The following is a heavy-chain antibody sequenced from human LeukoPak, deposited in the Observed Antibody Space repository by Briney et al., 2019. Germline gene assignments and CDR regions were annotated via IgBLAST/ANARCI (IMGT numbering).Heavy chain of an antibody. CDR2: IYYSGST. CDR1: GGSISSSSYL. Sequence: SETLSLTCTVSGGSISSSSYLWGWIRQPPGKGLEWIGSIYYSGSTYYNPSLKSRVTISVDTSKNQFSLKLSSVTAADTAVYYCARDCSGGSCYGAFDIWGQGTMVTVSS. D-gene: IGHD2-15*01. J-gene: IGHJ3*02. CDR3: ARDCSGGSCYGAFDI. V-gene: IGHV4-39*02.